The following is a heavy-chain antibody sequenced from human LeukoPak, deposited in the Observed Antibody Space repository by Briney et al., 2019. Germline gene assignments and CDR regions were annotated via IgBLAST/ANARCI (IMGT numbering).Heavy chain of an antibody. CDR2: IYYSGST. V-gene: IGHV4-59*08. Sequence: GSLRLSCAASGFTFSNAWMSWVRQAPGKGLEWIGYIYYSGSTNYNPSLKSRVTISVDTSKNQFSLKLSSVTAADTAVYYCAKSPRQHWGQGTLVTVSS. CDR3: AKSPRQH. CDR1: GFTFSNAW. J-gene: IGHJ4*02.